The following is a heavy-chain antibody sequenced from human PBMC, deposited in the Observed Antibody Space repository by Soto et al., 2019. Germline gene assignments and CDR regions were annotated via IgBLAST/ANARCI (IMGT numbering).Heavy chain of an antibody. CDR2: ISTYGDRT. J-gene: IGHJ4*02. CDR1: GYPFTAYY. CDR3: ATRDPGHY. Sequence: XPVKVSSRASGYPFTAYYMHWVRQSPGQGLEGMGIISTYGDRTNYAQKFEGRGTMSSYTFTSTVYMELSSLRSEDTDVYYCATRDPGHYWGQGTLVTVS. V-gene: IGHV1-46*01.